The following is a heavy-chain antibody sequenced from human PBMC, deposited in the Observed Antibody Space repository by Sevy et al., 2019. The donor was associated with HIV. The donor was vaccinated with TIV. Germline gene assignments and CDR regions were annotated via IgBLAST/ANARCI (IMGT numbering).Heavy chain of an antibody. D-gene: IGHD6-13*01. CDR3: AKPKPGYSSSWADY. J-gene: IGHJ4*02. V-gene: IGHV3-30*02. CDR1: GFTFSSYG. Sequence: GGSLRLSCAASGFTFSSYGMHWVRQAPGKGLEWVAFIRYDGSNKYYADSVKGRFTISRDNSKNTLYLQMNSLRAEDTAVYYCAKPKPGYSSSWADYWGQGTLVTVSS. CDR2: IRYDGSNK.